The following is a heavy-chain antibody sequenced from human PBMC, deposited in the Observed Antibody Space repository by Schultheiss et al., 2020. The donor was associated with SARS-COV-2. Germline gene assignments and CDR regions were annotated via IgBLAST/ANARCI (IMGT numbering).Heavy chain of an antibody. CDR1: GGSISSDYW. CDR3: AHRPYEFRSSWSN. Sequence: TLSLTCTVSGGSISSDYWSWIRQPPGKALEWLAHIFSNDEKSYSTSLKSRLTISKDTSKSQVVLTMTNMDPVDTATYYCAHRPYEFRSSWSNWGQGTLVTVSS. CDR2: IFSNDEK. J-gene: IGHJ4*02. D-gene: IGHD6-13*01. V-gene: IGHV2-26*01.